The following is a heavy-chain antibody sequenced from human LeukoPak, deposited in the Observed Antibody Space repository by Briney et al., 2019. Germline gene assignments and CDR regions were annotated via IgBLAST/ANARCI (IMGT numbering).Heavy chain of an antibody. V-gene: IGHV1-24*01. CDR1: GYTLTELS. Sequence: ASVKVSCTVSGYTLTELSMHWVRQAPGKGLEWMGGFDPEDGETIYAQKFQGRVTMTEDTSTDTAYMELSSLRSEDTAVYYCATERVVPAAIRIGVRHYYYYYGMDVWGQGTTVTVSS. D-gene: IGHD2-2*02. J-gene: IGHJ6*02. CDR3: ATERVVPAAIRIGVRHYYYYYGMDV. CDR2: FDPEDGET.